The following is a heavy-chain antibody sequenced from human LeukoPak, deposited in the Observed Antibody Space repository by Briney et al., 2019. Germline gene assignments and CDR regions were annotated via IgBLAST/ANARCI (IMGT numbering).Heavy chain of an antibody. V-gene: IGHV4-38-2*01. D-gene: IGHD2-2*01. CDR3: ARDFFGVVVPAAIWFDP. CDR1: GGSFSGYY. CDR2: IYHSGST. J-gene: IGHJ5*02. Sequence: SETLSLTCAVYGGSFSGYYWGWIRQPPGKGLEWIGSIYHSGSTYYNPSLKSRVTISVDTSKNQFSLKLSSVTAADAAVYYCARDFFGVVVPAAIWFDPWGQGTLVTVSP.